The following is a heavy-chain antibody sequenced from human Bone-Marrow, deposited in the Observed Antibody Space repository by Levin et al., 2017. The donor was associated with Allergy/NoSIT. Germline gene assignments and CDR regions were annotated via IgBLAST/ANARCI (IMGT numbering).Heavy chain of an antibody. D-gene: IGHD3-3*02. CDR1: GYTFTTYP. J-gene: IGHJ4*02. CDR2: ISAASGNT. Sequence: GASVKVSCKTSGYTFTTYPLAWLRQTPGQGLEWMGWISAASGNTNYAQQFQGRVTMTRDTSTDTVYMQLRRMSSGDTAVYYCARVSFSNYFDHWGQGALITVSS. CDR3: ARVSFSNYFDH. V-gene: IGHV1-18*01.